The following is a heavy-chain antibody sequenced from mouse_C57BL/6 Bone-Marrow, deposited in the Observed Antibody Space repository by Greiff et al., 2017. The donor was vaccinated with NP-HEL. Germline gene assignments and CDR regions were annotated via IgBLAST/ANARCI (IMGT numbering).Heavy chain of an antibody. V-gene: IGHV5-2*01. CDR1: EYEFPSHD. Sequence: EVHLVESGGGLVQPGESLKLSCESNEYEFPSHDMSWVRKTPEKRLELVAAINSDGGSTYYPDTMERRFIISRDNTKTTLYLQMSSLRSEDTALYYCARQVITTDYYAMDYWGQGTSVTVSS. CDR2: INSDGGST. J-gene: IGHJ4*01. D-gene: IGHD2-4*01. CDR3: ARQVITTDYYAMDY.